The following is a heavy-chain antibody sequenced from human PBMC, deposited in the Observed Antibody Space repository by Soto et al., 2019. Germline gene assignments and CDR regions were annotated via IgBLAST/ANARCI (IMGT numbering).Heavy chain of an antibody. CDR2: IYYSGGT. D-gene: IGHD3-22*01. Sequence: SETLSLTSTVSGASIGSGDYYWSWIRQHPGKGLEWIGYIYYSGGTYYNPSLKSRVTISVDTSKNQFSLELSSVTAADTAVYYCASIYDSSGYYYGNNWFDPWGQGTLVTVSS. CDR1: GASIGSGDYY. CDR3: ASIYDSSGYYYGNNWFDP. J-gene: IGHJ5*02. V-gene: IGHV4-31*02.